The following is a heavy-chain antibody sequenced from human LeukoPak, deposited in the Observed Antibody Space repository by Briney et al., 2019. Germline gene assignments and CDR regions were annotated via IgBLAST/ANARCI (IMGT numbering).Heavy chain of an antibody. CDR1: GDSITMYY. CDR2: VDHTGST. J-gene: IGHJ6*03. V-gene: IGHV4-59*01. D-gene: IGHD4-11*01. CDR3: ARGRVSSSTWYSTYYYFFYMDF. Sequence: SETLSLTCTVSGDSITMYYWTWIRQPPGKGLEWIGYVDHTGSTKFNPSLNGRVSISRDTSNNFFSLRLRSVTAADTAVYFCARGRVSSSTWYSTYYYFFYMDFWGKGTTVTVS.